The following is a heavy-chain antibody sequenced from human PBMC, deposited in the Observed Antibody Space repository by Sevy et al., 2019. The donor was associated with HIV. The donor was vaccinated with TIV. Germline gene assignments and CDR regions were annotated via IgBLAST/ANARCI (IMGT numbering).Heavy chain of an antibody. V-gene: IGHV3-23*01. CDR3: AKAMDIVVVVAATRTPSFDV. J-gene: IGHJ3*01. D-gene: IGHD2-15*01. CDR2: VSGSGRTT. CDR1: GFAFNSYA. Sequence: GGSLRLSCAASGFAFNSYAMGWVRQAPGKGLEWVSIVSGSGRTTYYADSVKGRFTISRDNFKNTLYLQMNSLRAEDTAVYYCAKAMDIVVVVAATRTPSFDVWGQGQWSPSPQ.